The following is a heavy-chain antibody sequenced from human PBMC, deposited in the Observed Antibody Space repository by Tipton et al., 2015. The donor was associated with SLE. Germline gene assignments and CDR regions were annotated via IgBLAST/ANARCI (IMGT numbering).Heavy chain of an antibody. CDR3: ARDMGRDGSYYYYYGMDV. Sequence: SLRLSCAASGFTFSSYGMHWVRQAPGKGLEWVAVIWYDGSNKYYADSVKGRFTISRDNSKNTLYLQMSSLRAEDTAVYYCARDMGRDGSYYYYYGMDVWGQGTTVNVSS. CDR2: IWYDGSNK. CDR1: GFTFSSYG. D-gene: IGHD3-10*01. V-gene: IGHV3-33*01. J-gene: IGHJ6*02.